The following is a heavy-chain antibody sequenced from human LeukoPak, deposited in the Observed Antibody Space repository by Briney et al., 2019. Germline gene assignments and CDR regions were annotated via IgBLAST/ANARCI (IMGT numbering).Heavy chain of an antibody. CDR1: GYSISSGYY. D-gene: IGHD6-19*01. Sequence: SETLSLTCTVSGYSISSGYYWGWIRQPPGKVLEWIGSIYHSGSTYYNPSLKSRVTISVDTSENQFSLKLSSVTAADTAVYYCARDSSGWYSGAFDIWGQGTMVTVSS. CDR3: ARDSSGWYSGAFDI. J-gene: IGHJ3*02. V-gene: IGHV4-38-2*02. CDR2: IYHSGST.